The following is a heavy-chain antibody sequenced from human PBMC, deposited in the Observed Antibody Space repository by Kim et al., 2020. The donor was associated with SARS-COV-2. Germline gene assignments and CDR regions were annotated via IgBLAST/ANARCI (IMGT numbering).Heavy chain of an antibody. D-gene: IGHD2-21*02. V-gene: IGHV4-31*03. CDR2: IYYSGDT. CDR1: GASIRSAGYY. Sequence: SETLSLTCTVSGASIRSAGYYWNWIRQHPGKGLEWIGYIYYSGDTYYSPSLKSRLTMSVGTSMNQFSLKLNSVTDADTAVYYCARFVTAIARGYYYYGMDIWGPGTTVTVSS. J-gene: IGHJ6*01. CDR3: ARFVTAIARGYYYYGMDI.